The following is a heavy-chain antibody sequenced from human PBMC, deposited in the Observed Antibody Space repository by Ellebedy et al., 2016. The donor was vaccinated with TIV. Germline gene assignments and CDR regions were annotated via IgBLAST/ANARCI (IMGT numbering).Heavy chain of an antibody. Sequence: ASVKVSCXASGYTFTGYYMHWVRQAPGQGLEWMGWINPNSGGTNYAQKFQGRVTMTRDTSISTAYMELSRLRSDDTAVYYCARDGSSWYWSWFDPWGQGTLVTVSS. CDR1: GYTFTGYY. CDR3: ARDGSSWYWSWFDP. J-gene: IGHJ5*02. V-gene: IGHV1-2*02. CDR2: INPNSGGT. D-gene: IGHD6-13*01.